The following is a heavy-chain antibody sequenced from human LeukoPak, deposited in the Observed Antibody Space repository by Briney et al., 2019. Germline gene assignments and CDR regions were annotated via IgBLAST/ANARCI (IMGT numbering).Heavy chain of an antibody. CDR2: ISSSSSYI. D-gene: IGHD4-17*01. J-gene: IGHJ6*02. CDR3: ARDTYGDYVYGMDV. CDR1: GFTFSSYS. Sequence: GGSLRLSCAASGFTFSSYSMNWVRQAPGKGLEWVSSISSSSSYIYYADSVKGRFTISRDNAKNSLYLQMNSLRAEDTAVYYCARDTYGDYVYGMDVWGQGTTVTVSS. V-gene: IGHV3-21*01.